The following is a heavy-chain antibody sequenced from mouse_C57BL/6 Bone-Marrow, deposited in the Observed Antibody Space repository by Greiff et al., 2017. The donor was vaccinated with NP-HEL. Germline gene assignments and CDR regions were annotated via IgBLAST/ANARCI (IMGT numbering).Heavy chain of an antibody. CDR3: AMGRLRRGFAY. CDR1: GYTFTDYN. J-gene: IGHJ3*01. D-gene: IGHD2-4*01. CDR2: INPNNGGT. Sequence: VQLQQSGPELVKPGASVKMSCEASGYTFTDYNMHWVKQSHGKSLEWIGYINPNNGGTSYNQKFKGKATLTVNKSSSTAYMELRSLTSEDSAVYYCAMGRLRRGFAYWGQGTLVTVSA. V-gene: IGHV1-22*01.